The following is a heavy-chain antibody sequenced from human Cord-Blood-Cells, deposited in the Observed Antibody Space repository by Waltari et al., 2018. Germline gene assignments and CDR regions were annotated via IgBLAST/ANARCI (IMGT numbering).Heavy chain of an antibody. D-gene: IGHD7-27*01. Sequence: EVQLVETGGGLIQPGGSLRLSCAASGFTVSSNYMSWVRPAPGKGLEWVSVIYSGGSTYYADSVKGRFTISRDNSKNTLYLQMNSLRAEDTAVYYCARWAQNWGYPDAFDIWGQGTMVTVSS. CDR3: ARWAQNWGYPDAFDI. CDR1: GFTVSSNY. V-gene: IGHV3-53*02. CDR2: IYSGGST. J-gene: IGHJ3*02.